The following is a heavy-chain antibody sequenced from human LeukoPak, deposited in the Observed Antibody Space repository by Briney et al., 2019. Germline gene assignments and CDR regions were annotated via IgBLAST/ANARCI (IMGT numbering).Heavy chain of an antibody. V-gene: IGHV1-69*04. CDR2: IIPILGIA. J-gene: IGHJ3*02. D-gene: IGHD5-24*01. CDR1: GGTFSSYA. CDR3: ARDRRDGYNFRGRAAFDI. Sequence: ASVKVSCKASGGTFSSYAISWVRQAPGQGLEWMGRIIPILGIANYAQKFQGRVTITADKSTSTAYMELSSLRSEDTAVYYCARDRRDGYNFRGRAAFDIWGQGTMVTVSS.